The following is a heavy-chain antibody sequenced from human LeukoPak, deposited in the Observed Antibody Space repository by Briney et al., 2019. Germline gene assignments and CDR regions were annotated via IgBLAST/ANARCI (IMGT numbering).Heavy chain of an antibody. J-gene: IGHJ4*02. Sequence: GGSLRLSCAASGFTFSSYAMSWVRQAPGKGLEWVSSISGNSGRTYYADSVKGRFSLSRDNSNNTLYLQMNSLRAEDAAVYYCAKSTSSWERVDHWGQGTLVTVSS. CDR2: ISGNSGRT. D-gene: IGHD6-13*01. CDR1: GFTFSSYA. V-gene: IGHV3-23*01. CDR3: AKSTSSWERVDH.